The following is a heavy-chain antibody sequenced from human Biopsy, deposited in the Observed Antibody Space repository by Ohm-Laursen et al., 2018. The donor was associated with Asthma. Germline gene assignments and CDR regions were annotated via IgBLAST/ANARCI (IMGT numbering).Heavy chain of an antibody. Sequence: SLRLSCAVSGFSFSDYYMTWMRQAPGKGLEWVSSISSSGSTTYPAESVKGRFTISRDNAQKSLFLQMGSLRAEDTAIYYCARVFEGSEWGPFYHFGLDVWGQGTTVAVSS. D-gene: IGHD5/OR15-5a*01. J-gene: IGHJ6*02. CDR3: ARVFEGSEWGPFYHFGLDV. V-gene: IGHV3-11*01. CDR2: ISSSGSTT. CDR1: GFSFSDYY.